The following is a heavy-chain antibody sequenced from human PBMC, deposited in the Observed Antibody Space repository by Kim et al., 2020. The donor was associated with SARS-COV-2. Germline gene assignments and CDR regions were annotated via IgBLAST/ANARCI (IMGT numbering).Heavy chain of an antibody. CDR1: GGSINSHNW. Sequence: SETLSLTCAVSGGSINSHNWWTWVRQPPGKGLEWIGEIYYDGRTSYNPSLASRVTISLDKSKNLFSLKLTSVTAADTAVYYCASLGYCRVDYCYSSGNWG. CDR3: ASLGYCRVDYCYSSGN. J-gene: IGHJ1*01. V-gene: IGHV4-4*02. CDR2: IYYDGRT. D-gene: IGHD2-21*02.